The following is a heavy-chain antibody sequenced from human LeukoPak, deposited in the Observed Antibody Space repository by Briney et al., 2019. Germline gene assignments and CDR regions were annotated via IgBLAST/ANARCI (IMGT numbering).Heavy chain of an antibody. D-gene: IGHD3-10*01. Sequence: SETLSLTCTVSGGSISSYYWSWLREPPGKGVEWVGYNYYSGSTNYNPSLKRRVTISVDTSKNQFSLKLSSVTAADTAVYYCARAQLTYYYGSWILDYWGQGTLVTVSS. CDR3: ARAQLTYYYGSWILDY. CDR2: NYYSGST. V-gene: IGHV4-59*01. CDR1: GGSISSYY. J-gene: IGHJ4*02.